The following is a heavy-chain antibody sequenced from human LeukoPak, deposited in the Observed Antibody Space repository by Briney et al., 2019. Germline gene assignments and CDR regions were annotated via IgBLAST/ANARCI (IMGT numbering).Heavy chain of an antibody. CDR3: ARDVSIAVAGTPWFDP. Sequence: GGSLRLSCAASGFTFSSYSMNWVRQAPGKGLDWVSSISSSSSYIYYADSVKGRFTITRDNAKNSLYLQMNSLRAEDTAVYYCARDVSIAVAGTPWFDPWGQGTLVTVSS. D-gene: IGHD6-19*01. CDR1: GFTFSSYS. V-gene: IGHV3-21*01. CDR2: ISSSSSYI. J-gene: IGHJ5*02.